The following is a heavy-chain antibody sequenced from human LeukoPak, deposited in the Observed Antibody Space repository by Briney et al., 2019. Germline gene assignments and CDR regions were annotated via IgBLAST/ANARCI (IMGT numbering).Heavy chain of an antibody. CDR2: INPNSGGT. Sequence: ASVKVSCKASGYTFTGYYMHWVRQAPGQGLEWMGWINPNSGGTNYAQKFQGRDTMTRDTSISTAYMELSRLRSDDTAVYYCARDLYLRYYFDYWGQGTLVTVSS. D-gene: IGHD2-2*02. J-gene: IGHJ4*02. CDR1: GYTFTGYY. V-gene: IGHV1-2*02. CDR3: ARDLYLRYYFDY.